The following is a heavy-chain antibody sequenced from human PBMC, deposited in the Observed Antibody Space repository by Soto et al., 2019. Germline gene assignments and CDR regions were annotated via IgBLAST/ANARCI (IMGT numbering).Heavy chain of an antibody. V-gene: IGHV1-69*06. Sequence: QVQLVQSGAEVKRPGSSVKVSCKASGGTFSSNSINWVRQAPGQGLEWMGSIIPLFGTTDYAQNFQGRVTISADKFTNTAYMELSSLRSEDTAVYFCARAVLSCSRPSYYEYGMDVWGQGTTVTVSS. D-gene: IGHD3-16*01. CDR1: GGTFSSNS. J-gene: IGHJ6*02. CDR3: ARAVLSCSRPSYYEYGMDV. CDR2: IIPLFGTT.